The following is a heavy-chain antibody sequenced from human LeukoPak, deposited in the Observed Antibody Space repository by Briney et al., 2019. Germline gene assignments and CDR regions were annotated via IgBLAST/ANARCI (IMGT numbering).Heavy chain of an antibody. Sequence: SETLSLTCTVSGGSISSGGYYWRWIRQHPGKGLEWIGYIYYSGSTYYNPSLKSRVTISVDTSKNQFSLKLSSVTAADTAVYYCARNYYDSSDLLEYWGQGTLVTVSS. V-gene: IGHV4-31*03. D-gene: IGHD3-22*01. CDR1: GGSISSGGYY. CDR2: IYYSGST. J-gene: IGHJ4*02. CDR3: ARNYYDSSDLLEY.